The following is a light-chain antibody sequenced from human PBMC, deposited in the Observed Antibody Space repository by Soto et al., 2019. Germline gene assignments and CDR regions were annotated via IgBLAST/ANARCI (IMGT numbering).Light chain of an antibody. CDR1: QGINNF. Sequence: DIQMTQSPSSLSASVGDTVTITCRASQGINNFLAWFQQKPGQAPRSLIYAASSLQSGVPSRFSGSGSETDFTLTIRSLQPEDLATYYCQQYDSYPATFGGVTKVEIK. J-gene: IGKJ4*01. V-gene: IGKV1-16*01. CDR3: QQYDSYPAT. CDR2: AAS.